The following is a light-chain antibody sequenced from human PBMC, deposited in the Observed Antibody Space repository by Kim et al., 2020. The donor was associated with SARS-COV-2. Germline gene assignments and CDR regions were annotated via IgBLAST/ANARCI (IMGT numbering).Light chain of an antibody. V-gene: IGKV1-5*02. CDR1: QGIGTW. J-gene: IGKJ1*01. Sequence: SAVGDRVTTICRPSQGIGTWLAWYQQKPGKAPKLLIFDASNLQSRVPSRFSGSGSGTQFTLTISSLQPDDYGTYFCQQYSRDSRTFGQGTKVDIK. CDR2: DAS. CDR3: QQYSRDSRT.